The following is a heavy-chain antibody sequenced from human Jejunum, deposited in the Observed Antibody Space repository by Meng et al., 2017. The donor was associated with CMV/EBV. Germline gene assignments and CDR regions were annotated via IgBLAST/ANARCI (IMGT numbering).Heavy chain of an antibody. CDR1: GFY. CDR3: ARDPDCTNTVCYGQEGRFDF. D-gene: IGHD2-2*01. V-gene: IGHV1-2*02. J-gene: IGHJ4*02. Sequence: GFYIHGVRQAPGQGLEWVGWINANSGDTNYAQRYQGRVTMTRDTSAATAYLELNSLRSDDTAVYYCARDPDCTNTVCYGQEGRFDFWGQGTRVTVSS. CDR2: INANSGDT.